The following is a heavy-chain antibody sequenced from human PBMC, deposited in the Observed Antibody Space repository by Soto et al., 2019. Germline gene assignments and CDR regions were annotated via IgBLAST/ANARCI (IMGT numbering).Heavy chain of an antibody. CDR3: VRDYDILTAYQYYFDY. CDR2: IVVGSGNT. V-gene: IGHV1-58*01. CDR1: GFTFTSSA. D-gene: IGHD3-9*01. J-gene: IGHJ4*02. Sequence: SVKVSCKASGFTFTSSAVQWVRQARGQRLEWIGWIVVGSGNTNYAQKFQGRFSITRDTSTSTVYMELSRLRPEDTAVYYCVRDYDILTAYQYYFDYWGQGTLVTVSS.